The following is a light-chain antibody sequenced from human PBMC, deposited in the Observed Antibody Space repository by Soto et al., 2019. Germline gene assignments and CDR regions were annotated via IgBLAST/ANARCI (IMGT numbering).Light chain of an antibody. CDR1: QSISSW. Sequence: IQMTQSPSTLSASVGDRVTITCRASQSISSWLAWYQQKPGKAPKLLIYKASSLESGVPSRFSGSGSGTEFTLTISSLQPDDFATYYCQQSYSTPPTFGQGTKVDI. CDR2: KAS. J-gene: IGKJ1*01. V-gene: IGKV1-5*03. CDR3: QQSYSTPPT.